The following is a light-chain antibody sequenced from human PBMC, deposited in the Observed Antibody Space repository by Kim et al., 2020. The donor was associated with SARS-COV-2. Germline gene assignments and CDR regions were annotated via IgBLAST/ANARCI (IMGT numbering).Light chain of an antibody. CDR1: PSVSSY. V-gene: IGKV3-11*01. J-gene: IGKJ4*01. Sequence: LPPGERATPSRRASPSVSSYLSWYQQKPGQAPRLLIYDASNRATGIPARFSGSGSGTDFTLTISSLEPEDFAVYYCQQRSNWPLTFGGGTKVDIK. CDR3: QQRSNWPLT. CDR2: DAS.